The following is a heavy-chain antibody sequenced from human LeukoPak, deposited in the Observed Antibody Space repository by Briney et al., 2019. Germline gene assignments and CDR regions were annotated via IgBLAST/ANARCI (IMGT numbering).Heavy chain of an antibody. J-gene: IGHJ4*02. CDR2: IYYGGDT. CDR1: GDSISTSHYY. CDR3: ARDPGHY. Sequence: SETLSLTCTVSGDSISTSHYYWGWIRQPPGKGLEWIGSIYYGGDTYYNSSLKTRVTISIEASKNLFSLELTSVTAADTAFYYCARDPGHYWGQGTLVTVSS. D-gene: IGHD1-14*01. V-gene: IGHV4-39*07.